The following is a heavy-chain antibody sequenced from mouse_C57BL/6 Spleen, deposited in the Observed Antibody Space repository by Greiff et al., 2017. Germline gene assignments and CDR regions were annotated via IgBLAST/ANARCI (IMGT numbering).Heavy chain of an antibody. CDR1: GYAFTNYL. V-gene: IGHV1-54*01. D-gene: IGHD2-4*01. CDR3: AREDDYDLAY. CDR2: INPGSGGT. J-gene: IGHJ3*01. Sequence: QVQLQQSGAELVRPGTSVKVSCKASGYAFTNYLIEWVKQRPGQGLEWTGVINPGSGGTNYNEKFKGKATLTADKSSSTAYMQLSSLTSEDSAVYFCAREDDYDLAYWGQGTLVTVSA.